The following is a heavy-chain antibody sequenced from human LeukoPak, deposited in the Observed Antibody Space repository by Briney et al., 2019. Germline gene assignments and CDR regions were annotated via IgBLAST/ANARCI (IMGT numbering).Heavy chain of an antibody. J-gene: IGHJ4*02. D-gene: IGHD1-26*01. CDR1: GFTFSSYA. Sequence: GGSLRLSCAASGFTFSSYAMSWVRQAPGKGLEWVSAISGSGGGAYYADSVRGRFTISRDNSKNTLYLQMNSLKTEDTAVYYCTTAEVGLTDYWGQGTLVTVSS. V-gene: IGHV3-23*01. CDR2: ISGSGGGA. CDR3: TTAEVGLTDY.